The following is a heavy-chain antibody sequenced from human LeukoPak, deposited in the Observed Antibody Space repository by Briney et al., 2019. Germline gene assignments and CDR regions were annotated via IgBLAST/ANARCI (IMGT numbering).Heavy chain of an antibody. J-gene: IGHJ4*02. Sequence: SETLSLTCTVSGGSISSSSYYWGWIRQPPGKGLEGIGSIYYSGSTYYNPSPKSRVTISVDTSKNQFSLKLSSVTAADTAVYYCAREGDSGYDSGLFDYWGQGTLVTVSS. D-gene: IGHD5-12*01. CDR3: AREGDSGYDSGLFDY. CDR2: IYYSGST. V-gene: IGHV4-39*07. CDR1: GGSISSSSYY.